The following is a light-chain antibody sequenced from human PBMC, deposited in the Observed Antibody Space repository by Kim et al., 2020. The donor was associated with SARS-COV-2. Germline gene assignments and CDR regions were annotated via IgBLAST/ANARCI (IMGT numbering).Light chain of an antibody. CDR3: QQYNSPWT. CDR1: QSLGGW. J-gene: IGKJ1*01. CDR2: KAS. V-gene: IGKV1-5*03. Sequence: SASVGDRGTITCRASQSLGGWLAWYQQRPGKAPKLLIYKASTLESGVPSRFSGSGSGTEFTLTISSLQPDDSATYYCQQYNSPWTFGQGTKVDIK.